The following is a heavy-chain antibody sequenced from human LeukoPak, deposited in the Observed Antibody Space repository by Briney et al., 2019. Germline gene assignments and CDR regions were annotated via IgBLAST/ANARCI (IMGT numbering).Heavy chain of an antibody. CDR3: ARWRPIDAFDI. V-gene: IGHV3-53*04. D-gene: IGHD3-3*01. CDR2: LSSTGNT. CDR1: GFTVSRNY. J-gene: IGHJ3*02. Sequence: PGGSLRLSCAASGFTVSRNYMNWVPQAPGKGLEWVSLLSSTGNTSYADSVKGRFTISRHNSKNTLYLQVNSLRPEDTAMYYCARWRPIDAFDIWGQGTMVIVSS.